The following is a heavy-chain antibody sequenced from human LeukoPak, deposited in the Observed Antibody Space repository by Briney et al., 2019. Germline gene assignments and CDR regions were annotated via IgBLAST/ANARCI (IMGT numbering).Heavy chain of an antibody. Sequence: GGSLRLSCAASGFTLSAYWMHWVRQAPGKGLMWVSRIEGDGNRITYADSVKGRFTISRDNAKNTLYLQMNSLRAEDAAVYYCTRDWRNLGYDYWGQGTLVTVSS. CDR2: IEGDGNRI. D-gene: IGHD5-12*01. V-gene: IGHV3-74*01. J-gene: IGHJ4*02. CDR3: TRDWRNLGYDY. CDR1: GFTLSAYW.